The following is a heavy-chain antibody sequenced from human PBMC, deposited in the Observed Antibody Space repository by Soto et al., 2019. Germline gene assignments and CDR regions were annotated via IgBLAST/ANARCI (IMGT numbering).Heavy chain of an antibody. J-gene: IGHJ6*02. CDR2: INPKSAAT. Sequence: ASVKVSCKASGYSVSDYFIQWVRQAPGQGLEWVAWINPKSAATNYAKKFQGRVSLTWDTSFSTAYMELTRLRPDDTAVYYCARIKWGLDYYNGMDVWGQGTTVTVSS. CDR1: GYSVSDYF. CDR3: ARIKWGLDYYNGMDV. D-gene: IGHD1-26*01. V-gene: IGHV1-2*02.